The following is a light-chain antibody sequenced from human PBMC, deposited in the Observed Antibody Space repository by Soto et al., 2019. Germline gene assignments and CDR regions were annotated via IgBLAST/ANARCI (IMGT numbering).Light chain of an antibody. Sequence: EIVMTQSPATLSLSPGERAALSCRASQRINSELAWYPQKPGQPPRLLIYGASTRATGVPARFTGSESGSEFTLTISGLQSEDFAVYYCQQGHNWPLTFGQGTRLEI. V-gene: IGKV3-15*01. CDR3: QQGHNWPLT. J-gene: IGKJ2*01. CDR2: GAS. CDR1: QRINSE.